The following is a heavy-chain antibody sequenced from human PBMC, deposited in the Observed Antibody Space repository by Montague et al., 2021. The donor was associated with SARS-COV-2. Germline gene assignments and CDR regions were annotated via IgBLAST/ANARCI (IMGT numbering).Heavy chain of an antibody. CDR3: AMRGGALDAFDI. CDR1: GGSIRTSSYY. Sequence: SETLSLTCTVSGGSIRTSSYYWGWIRQPTGKGLDWIGSIYYSGSTYYNPSLKSRVTISVDTSKNQFSLKLSSVTAADTAVYYCAMRGGALDAFDIWGQGTMVTVSS. CDR2: IYYSGST. D-gene: IGHD4-17*01. J-gene: IGHJ3*02. V-gene: IGHV4-39*01.